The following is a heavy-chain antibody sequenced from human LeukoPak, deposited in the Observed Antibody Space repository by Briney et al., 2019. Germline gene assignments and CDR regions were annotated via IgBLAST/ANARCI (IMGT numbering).Heavy chain of an antibody. J-gene: IGHJ6*01. CDR1: GYSFTSYW. Sequence: GESLKISCKGSGYSFTSYWIGWVRQMPGKGLEWMGIIYPGDSDTRYSPSFQGQVTISADKSISTAYLQWSSLKASDTAMYHCARHPRIQLWPRGYYYGMDVWGQGTTVTVSS. V-gene: IGHV5-51*01. D-gene: IGHD5-18*01. CDR2: IYPGDSDT. CDR3: ARHPRIQLWPRGYYYGMDV.